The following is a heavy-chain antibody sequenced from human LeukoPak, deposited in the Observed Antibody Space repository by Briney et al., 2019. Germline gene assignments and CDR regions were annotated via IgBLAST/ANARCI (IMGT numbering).Heavy chain of an antibody. Sequence: SVKVSCKASGGTFSSYAISWVRQAPGQGLEWMGRIIPILGIANYAQKFQGRVTITADKSTSTAYMELSSLRSEDTAVYYCARYDGGSGPFDYWGQGTLVTVSS. CDR1: GGTFSSYA. CDR2: IIPILGIA. J-gene: IGHJ4*02. V-gene: IGHV1-69*04. CDR3: ARYDGGSGPFDY. D-gene: IGHD3-10*01.